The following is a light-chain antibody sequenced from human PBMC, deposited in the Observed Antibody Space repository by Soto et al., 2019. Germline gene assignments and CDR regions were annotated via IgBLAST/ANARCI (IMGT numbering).Light chain of an antibody. Sequence: DIQMTQSPSSLSASVGDRVTITCRANQDISYYLAWYQQKQGKVPKLLIYGASTLQSGVPSRFSGSGSGTDFTLTISSLQPEDFATYYCQQSYSTPWTFGQGTKVDIK. CDR1: QDISYY. CDR3: QQSYSTPWT. V-gene: IGKV1-27*01. CDR2: GAS. J-gene: IGKJ1*01.